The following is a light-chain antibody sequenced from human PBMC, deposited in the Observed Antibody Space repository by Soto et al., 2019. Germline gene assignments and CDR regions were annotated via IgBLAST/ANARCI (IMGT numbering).Light chain of an antibody. CDR1: SSDVGVYNY. V-gene: IGLV2-11*01. J-gene: IGLJ3*02. CDR3: CSYAGSSLWV. CDR2: DVI. Sequence: QSVLTQPRSVSGSPGQSVTISCTGTSSDVGVYNYVSWYQQHPGKAPQLVIYDVIKRPSGVPYRFSGSKSGNTASLTISGLQAEEEADYYCCSYAGSSLWVFGGGTKLTVL.